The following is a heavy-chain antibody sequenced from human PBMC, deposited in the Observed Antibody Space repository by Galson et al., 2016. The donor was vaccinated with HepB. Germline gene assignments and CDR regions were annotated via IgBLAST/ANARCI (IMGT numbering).Heavy chain of an antibody. V-gene: IGHV3-30*18. CDR3: AKDRENSTGWYDPDY. Sequence: SLRLSCAASGFTFSSYGMHWVRQAPGKGLEWVAVMSFDTTNKYYADSVRGRFTISRDNSKSTLYLQMNSLRAEDTALYYCAKDRENSTGWYDPDYWGQGTLVTVSS. CDR2: MSFDTTNK. CDR1: GFTFSSYG. J-gene: IGHJ4*02. D-gene: IGHD6-19*01.